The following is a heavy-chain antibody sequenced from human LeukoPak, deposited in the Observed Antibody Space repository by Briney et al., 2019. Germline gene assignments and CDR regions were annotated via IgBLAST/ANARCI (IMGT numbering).Heavy chain of an antibody. D-gene: IGHD2-8*01. V-gene: IGHV4-59*01. Sequence: SETLSLTCTVSGGSISSYYWSWIRQPPGKGLEWIGYIYYSGSTNYNPSLKSRVTISVDTSKNQFSLKLSSVTAADTAVYYCARSKDICTNGVCSSDYWGQGTMVTVSS. CDR3: ARSKDICTNGVCSSDY. J-gene: IGHJ4*02. CDR1: GGSISSYY. CDR2: IYYSGST.